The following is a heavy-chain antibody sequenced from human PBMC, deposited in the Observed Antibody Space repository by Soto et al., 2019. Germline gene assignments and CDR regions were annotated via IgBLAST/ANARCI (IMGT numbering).Heavy chain of an antibody. V-gene: IGHV1-69*13. J-gene: IGHJ5*02. CDR1: GGTFSSSA. CDR3: AGKYSSGWYYDWFDP. CDR2: IIPIFGTA. Sequence: SVKVSCKASGGTFSSSAISWVRQAPGQGLEWMGGIIPIFGTANYAQKFQGRVTITADESTSTAYMELSSLRSEDTAVYYCAGKYSSGWYYDWFDPWGQRTLVTVGS. D-gene: IGHD6-19*01.